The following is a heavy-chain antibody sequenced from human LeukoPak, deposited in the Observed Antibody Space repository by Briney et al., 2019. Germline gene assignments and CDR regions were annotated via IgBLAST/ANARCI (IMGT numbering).Heavy chain of an antibody. CDR1: GFTFSSYW. CDR3: ARDYGYPWKYYFDY. V-gene: IGHV3-7*01. D-gene: IGHD2-2*03. CDR2: IKQDGSEK. Sequence: GGSLRLSRAASGFTFSSYWMSWVRQAPGKGLEWVANIKQDGSEKYYVDSVKGRFTISRDNAKNSLYLQMNSLRAEDTAVYYCARDYGYPWKYYFDYWGQGTLVTVSS. J-gene: IGHJ4*02.